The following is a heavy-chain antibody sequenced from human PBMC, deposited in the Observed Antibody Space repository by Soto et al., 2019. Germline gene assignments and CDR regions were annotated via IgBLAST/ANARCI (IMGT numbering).Heavy chain of an antibody. CDR2: TSKDDDET. CDR3: VRGEREGSPDDAFEI. J-gene: IGHJ3*02. Sequence: QVQLVESGGGVVQPGRSLRLSCSASGFNFSIYSLHWVRQAPGRGLEWVGITSKDDDETHYADSVKDRFTISRDTAKNTVFLEMNRLTVEDTALYFCVRGEREGSPDDAFEIWGQGTFVFVSS. V-gene: IGHV3-30-3*01. D-gene: IGHD1-1*01. CDR1: GFNFSIYS.